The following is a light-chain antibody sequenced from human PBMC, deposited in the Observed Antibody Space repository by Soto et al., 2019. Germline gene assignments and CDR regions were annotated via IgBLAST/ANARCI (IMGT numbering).Light chain of an antibody. J-gene: IGKJ1*01. CDR2: GAS. Sequence: EIVVTQSPGTLSLSPGERATLSCRASQSVSSSYLAWYQQKPGQAPRLLIYGASSRATGIPDRFSGSGSGTDFTLTISRLEPEDFAVYYCQQYGSSRPWTFGQGTKVDIK. V-gene: IGKV3-20*01. CDR3: QQYGSSRPWT. CDR1: QSVSSSY.